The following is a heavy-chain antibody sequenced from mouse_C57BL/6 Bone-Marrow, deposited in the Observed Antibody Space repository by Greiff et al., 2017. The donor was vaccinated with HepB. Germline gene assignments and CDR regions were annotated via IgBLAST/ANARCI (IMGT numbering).Heavy chain of an antibody. CDR1: GYAFSSSW. CDR3: ARSKEYYGSSPYY. J-gene: IGHJ2*01. Sequence: QVQLQQSGPELVKPGASVKISCKASGYAFSSSWMNWVKQRPGKGLEWIGRIYPGDGDTNYNGKFKGKATLTADKSSSTAYMQLSSLTSEDSAVYFCARSKEYYGSSPYYWGQGTTLTVSS. CDR2: IYPGDGDT. D-gene: IGHD1-1*01. V-gene: IGHV1-82*01.